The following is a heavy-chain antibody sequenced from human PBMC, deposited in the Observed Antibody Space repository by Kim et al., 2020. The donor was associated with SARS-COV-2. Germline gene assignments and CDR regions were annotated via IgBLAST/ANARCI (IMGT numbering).Heavy chain of an antibody. V-gene: IGHV3-23*01. CDR1: GFTFSSYA. Sequence: GGSLRLSCAASGFTFSSYAMSWVRQAPGKGLEWVSAISGSGGSTYYADSVKGRFTISRDNSKNTLYLQMNSLRAEDTAVYYCAKEGSSSSFVFSMYGMDVWGQGTTVTVSS. D-gene: IGHD6-6*01. J-gene: IGHJ6*02. CDR3: AKEGSSSSFVFSMYGMDV. CDR2: ISGSGGST.